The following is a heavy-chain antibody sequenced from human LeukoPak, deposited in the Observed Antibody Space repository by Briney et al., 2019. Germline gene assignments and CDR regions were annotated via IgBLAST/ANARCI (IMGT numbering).Heavy chain of an antibody. CDR1: GGTFSSYA. CDR2: IIPIFGTA. V-gene: IGHV1-69*13. J-gene: IGHJ3*02. CDR3: ARAGYCSGGSCSTDAFDI. D-gene: IGHD2-15*01. Sequence: SVKVSCKASGGTFSSYAISWVRQAPGQVLEWMGGIIPIFGTANYAQKFQGRVTITADESTSTAYMELSSLRSEDTAVYYCARAGYCSGGSCSTDAFDIWGQGTMVTVSS.